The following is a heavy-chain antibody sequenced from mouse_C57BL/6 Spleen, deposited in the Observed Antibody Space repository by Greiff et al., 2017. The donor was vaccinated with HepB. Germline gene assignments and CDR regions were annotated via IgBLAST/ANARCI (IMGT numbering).Heavy chain of an antibody. CDR3: RTDSSGPFAY. V-gene: IGHV14-4*01. J-gene: IGHJ3*01. CDR2: IDPENGDT. CDR1: GFNIKDDY. Sequence: EVQLQQSGAELVRPGASVKLSCTASGFNIKDDYMHWVKQRPEQGLEWIGWIDPENGDTEYASKFQGKATITADTSSNTAYLQLSSLTSEDTAVYYCRTDSSGPFAYWGQGTLVTVSA. D-gene: IGHD3-2*02.